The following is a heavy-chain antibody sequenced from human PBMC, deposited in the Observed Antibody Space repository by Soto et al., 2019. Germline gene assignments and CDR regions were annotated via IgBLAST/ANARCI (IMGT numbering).Heavy chain of an antibody. CDR2: ISWNSGSI. J-gene: IGHJ4*02. CDR1: GFTFDDYA. D-gene: IGHD5-18*01. CDR3: AKDGGGRGYSYGDYFDY. Sequence: EVQLVESGGGLVQPGRSLRLSCAASGFTFDDYAMHWVRQAPGKGLEWVSGISWNSGSIGYADSVMGRFTISRDNANNSLYLQMNSLRAEDTALYYCAKDGGGRGYSYGDYFDYWGQGTLVTVSS. V-gene: IGHV3-9*01.